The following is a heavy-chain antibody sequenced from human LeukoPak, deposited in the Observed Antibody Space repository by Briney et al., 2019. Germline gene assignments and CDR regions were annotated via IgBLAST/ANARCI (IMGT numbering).Heavy chain of an antibody. D-gene: IGHD2-15*01. CDR3: SCSLFYYYGMDV. CDR1: GFTFSSYA. J-gene: IGHJ6*02. CDR2: ISGSGGST. Sequence: GGSLRLSCAASGFTFSSYAMSWVRQAPGKGLEWVSAISGSGGSTYYADSVKGRFTISRDNSKNTLYVQMNSLRAEDTAVYYCSCSLFYYYGMDVWGQGTTVTVSS. V-gene: IGHV3-23*01.